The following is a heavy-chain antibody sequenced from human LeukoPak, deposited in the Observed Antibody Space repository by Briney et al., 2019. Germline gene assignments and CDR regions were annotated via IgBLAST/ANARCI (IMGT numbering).Heavy chain of an antibody. D-gene: IGHD2-2*01. V-gene: IGHV3-21*01. Sequence: PGGSLKLSCAASGFTFSSYSMNWVRQAPGKGLEWVSSISSSSSYIYYADSVKGRFTISRDNAKNSLYLQMDSLRAEDTAVYYCARVSTEKAFDIWGQGTMVTVSS. J-gene: IGHJ3*02. CDR1: GFTFSSYS. CDR2: ISSSSSYI. CDR3: ARVSTEKAFDI.